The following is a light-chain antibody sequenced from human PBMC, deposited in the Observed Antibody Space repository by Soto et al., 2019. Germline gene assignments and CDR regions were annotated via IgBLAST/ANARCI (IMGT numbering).Light chain of an antibody. CDR3: QQYHDWPPALT. J-gene: IGKJ4*01. CDR2: DTS. CDR1: QSVDSK. Sequence: EIVMTQSPATLSVSPGERTTLSCRASQSVDSKLAWYQQKPGQAPRLLIFDTSTRATGIPARFSGSGSGTEFTLTISSLPSEDFAVYYCQQYHDWPPALTFGGGNKGEI. V-gene: IGKV3-15*01.